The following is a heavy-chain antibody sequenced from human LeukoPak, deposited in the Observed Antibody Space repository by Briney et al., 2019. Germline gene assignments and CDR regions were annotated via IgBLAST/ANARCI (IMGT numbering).Heavy chain of an antibody. CDR1: GFTFSSYA. CDR2: ISGSGGST. Sequence: TGGSLRLSCAASGFTFSSYAMSWVRQAPGKGLEWVSAISGSGGSTYYADSVKGRFTISRDNSKNTLYLQMNSLRAEDTAVYYCASQALRITMVRGVIRDYWGQGTLVTVSS. J-gene: IGHJ4*02. CDR3: ASQALRITMVRGVIRDY. D-gene: IGHD3-10*01. V-gene: IGHV3-23*01.